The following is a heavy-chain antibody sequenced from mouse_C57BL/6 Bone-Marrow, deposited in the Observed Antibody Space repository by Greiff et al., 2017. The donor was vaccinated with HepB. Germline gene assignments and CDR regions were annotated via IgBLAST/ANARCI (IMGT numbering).Heavy chain of an antibody. CDR3: TKVPYYAMDY. CDR1: GFNIKDDY. J-gene: IGHJ4*01. D-gene: IGHD6-1*01. V-gene: IGHV14-4*01. CDR2: IDPENGDT. Sequence: VQLQQSGAELVRPGASVKLSCTASGFNIKDDYMHWVKQRPEQGLEWIGWIDPENGDTEYASKFQGKATITAATSSNTAYLQLSSLTSEDTAVYYCTKVPYYAMDYWGQGTSVTVSS.